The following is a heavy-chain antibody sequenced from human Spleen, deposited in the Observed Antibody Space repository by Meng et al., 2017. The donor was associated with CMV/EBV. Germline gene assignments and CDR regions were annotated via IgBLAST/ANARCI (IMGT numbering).Heavy chain of an antibody. CDR3: AKDRAYSYGPSGY. CDR1: GATFNGYT. D-gene: IGHD5-18*01. V-gene: IGHV1-69*05. CDR2: IIPMLKKP. J-gene: IGHJ4*02. Sequence: KGSGATFNGYTIGWVGQAHGKGLGWMGRIIPMLKKPEYERKFQGRVTISTDESTGTAYMELRSLRSEDTAVYYCAKDRAYSYGPSGYWGQGTLVTVSS.